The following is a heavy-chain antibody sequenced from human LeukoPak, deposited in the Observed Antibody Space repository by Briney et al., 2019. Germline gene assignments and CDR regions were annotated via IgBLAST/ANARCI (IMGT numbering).Heavy chain of an antibody. CDR3: ARDHEGYCSSTSCLHYYMDV. J-gene: IGHJ6*03. D-gene: IGHD2-2*01. CDR2: IKPNSGGT. Sequence: ASVKVSCKASGYTFTGYYMHWVRQAPGQGLEWMGWIKPNSGGTNYAQKFQGRVTMTRDTSISTAYMELSRLRSDGTAVYYCARDHEGYCSSTSCLHYYMDVWGKGTTVTVSS. V-gene: IGHV1-2*02. CDR1: GYTFTGYY.